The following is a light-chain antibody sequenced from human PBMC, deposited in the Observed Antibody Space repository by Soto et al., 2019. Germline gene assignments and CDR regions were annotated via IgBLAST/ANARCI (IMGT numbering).Light chain of an antibody. V-gene: IGLV2-11*01. J-gene: IGLJ3*02. CDR3: CSYAGRYSWV. CDR1: SSDVGGYNY. Sequence: QSALTQPRSVSGSPGQSVTISCTGTSSDVGGYNYVSWYQQHPGKAPKFIIYDVSERPSGVPERFSGSKSGNTASLTISGLQVEDEANYYCCSYAGRYSWVFGGGTKVTVL. CDR2: DVS.